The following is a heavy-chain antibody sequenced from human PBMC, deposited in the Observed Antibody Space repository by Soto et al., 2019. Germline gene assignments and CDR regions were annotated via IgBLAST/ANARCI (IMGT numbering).Heavy chain of an antibody. Sequence: SVKVSFKASGGTFSSYAISWVRQAPGQGLEWMGGIIPIFGTANYAQKFQGRVTITADKSTSTAYMELSSLRSEDTAVYYCATDPRNVTRCILCRTRKNYYYYGIDVWG. D-gene: IGHD4-4*01. J-gene: IGHJ6*02. CDR1: GGTFSSYA. V-gene: IGHV1-69*06. CDR2: IIPIFGTA. CDR3: ATDPRNVTRCILCRTRKNYYYYGIDV.